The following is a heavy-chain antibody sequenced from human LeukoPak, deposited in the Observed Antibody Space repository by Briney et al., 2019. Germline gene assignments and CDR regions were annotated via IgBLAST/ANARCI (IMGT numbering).Heavy chain of an antibody. J-gene: IGHJ5*02. Sequence: SVKVSCKASGYTFTSYDINWVRQASGQGLEWMGWMNPNSGNTGYAQKFQGRVTMTRNTSISTAYMELSSLRSEDTAVYYCARSSVDTAMVALVHWFDPWGQGTLVTVSS. CDR1: GYTFTSYD. V-gene: IGHV1-8*01. CDR3: ARSSVDTAMVALVHWFDP. CDR2: MNPNSGNT. D-gene: IGHD5-18*01.